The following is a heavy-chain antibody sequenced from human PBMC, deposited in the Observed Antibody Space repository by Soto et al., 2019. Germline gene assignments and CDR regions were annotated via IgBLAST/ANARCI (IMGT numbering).Heavy chain of an antibody. CDR2: ISYDGSNK. D-gene: IGHD3-10*01. Sequence: GGSLRLSCAASGFTFSSYGMHWVRQAPGKGLEWVAVISYDGSNKYYADSVKGRFTISRDNSKNTLYLQMNSLRAEDTAMYNCAATYYYDSGSYGYFDYWGQGTLVTVSS. CDR3: AATYYYDSGSYGYFDY. V-gene: IGHV3-30*03. J-gene: IGHJ4*02. CDR1: GFTFSSYG.